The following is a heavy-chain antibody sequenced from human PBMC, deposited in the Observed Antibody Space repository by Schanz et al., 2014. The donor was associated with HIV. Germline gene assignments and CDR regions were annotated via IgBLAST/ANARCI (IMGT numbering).Heavy chain of an antibody. D-gene: IGHD3-3*01. V-gene: IGHV3-33*08. CDR3: ARDWRPNYDFWSGSIGVIGMDV. J-gene: IGHJ6*02. CDR1: GFSFSDYT. Sequence: VQLVESGGGLVKPGGSLRLSCVASGFSFSDYTMNWVRLAPGKGLEWVAVIWYDGSNKYYADSVKGRFTISRDNSKNTLYLQMNSLRAEDTAVYYCARDWRPNYDFWSGSIGVIGMDVWGQGTTVTVSS. CDR2: IWYDGSNK.